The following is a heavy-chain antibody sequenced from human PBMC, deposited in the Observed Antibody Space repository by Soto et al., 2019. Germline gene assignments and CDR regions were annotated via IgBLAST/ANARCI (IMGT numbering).Heavy chain of an antibody. CDR2: IYSGVST. Sequence: VGALRLSCAASGFTVSSNYMSWVRQALGKGLEWDSVIYSGVSTYYADSVNGQFTISRDNSKHTLYIQMNRRRAEDTDVYYCAPKYYYDSSGYRSDSFYIGDQGKKFSVS. V-gene: IGHV3-53*01. CDR3: APKYYYDSSGYRSDSFYI. CDR1: GFTVSSNY. D-gene: IGHD3-22*01. J-gene: IGHJ3*02.